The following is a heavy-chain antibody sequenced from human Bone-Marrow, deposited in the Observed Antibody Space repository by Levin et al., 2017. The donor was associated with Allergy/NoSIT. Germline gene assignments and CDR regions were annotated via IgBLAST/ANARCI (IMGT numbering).Heavy chain of an antibody. CDR1: GFTFSGYS. J-gene: IGHJ4*02. Sequence: GGSLRLSCAASGFTFSGYSMTWVRQAPGKGLEWVASISSSRGYIYYADSVKGRFTISRDNAKNSLFLQMSSLRDEDTAVYYCVRTQATTFDFWGRGTLVSVSS. CDR2: ISSSRGYI. CDR3: VRTQATTFDF. D-gene: IGHD1-1*01. V-gene: IGHV3-21*01.